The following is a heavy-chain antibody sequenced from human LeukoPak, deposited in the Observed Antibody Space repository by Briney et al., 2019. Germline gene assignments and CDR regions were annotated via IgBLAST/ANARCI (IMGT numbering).Heavy chain of an antibody. J-gene: IGHJ5*02. CDR3: ASASGYAYGWFDP. CDR2: IIPIFGTA. V-gene: IGHV1-69*05. CDR1: GGTFSSYA. Sequence: SVKVSCKASGGTFSSYAISWVRQAPGQGLEWMGGIIPIFGTANYAQKFQGRVTITTDESTSTAYMELSSLRSEDTAVYYCASASGYAYGWFDPWGQGTLVTVSS. D-gene: IGHD3-22*01.